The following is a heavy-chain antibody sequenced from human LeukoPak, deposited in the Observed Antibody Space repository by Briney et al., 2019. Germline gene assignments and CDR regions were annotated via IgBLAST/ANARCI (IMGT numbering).Heavy chain of an antibody. CDR1: GGSISSGDSY. Sequence: PSETLSLTCTVSGGSISSGDSYWSWIRQPPGKGLEWIGYIYHSGSTYYNPSLKSRVTISVDRSKNQFSLKLSSVAAADTAVYYCARATQVAATWFDYWGQGTLVTVSS. CDR3: ARATQVAATWFDY. V-gene: IGHV4-30-4*08. D-gene: IGHD2-15*01. J-gene: IGHJ4*02. CDR2: IYHSGST.